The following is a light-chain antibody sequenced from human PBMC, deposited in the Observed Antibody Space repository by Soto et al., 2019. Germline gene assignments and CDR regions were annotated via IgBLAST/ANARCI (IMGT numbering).Light chain of an antibody. CDR1: SSDVGGYNY. CDR2: DVS. CDR3: CSFADTYTFGWV. Sequence: QSALTQPRSVSGSPGQSVTISCTGTSSDVGGYNYVSWYQQHPGKAPKLMIFDVSERPSGIPDRFSGSKSGNTASLTISGLQSEDEAEYYCCSFADTYTFGWVFGGGTKLTVL. J-gene: IGLJ3*02. V-gene: IGLV2-11*01.